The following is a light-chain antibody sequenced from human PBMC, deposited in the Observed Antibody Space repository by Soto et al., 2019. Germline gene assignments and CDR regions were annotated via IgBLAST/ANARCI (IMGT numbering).Light chain of an antibody. CDR2: ADS. Sequence: EIEFTQSPSSLSLSPGERVTLSCRDSQSISGSLGWYQQKPGDATRLLIYADSNRAAGIPAWCSGSGAGTDFTLTSSILPEEDVTVYCRQRCNNLPITFGQGTRLEIK. CDR1: QSISGS. V-gene: IGKV3D-11*02. J-gene: IGKJ5*01. CDR3: QRCNNLPIT.